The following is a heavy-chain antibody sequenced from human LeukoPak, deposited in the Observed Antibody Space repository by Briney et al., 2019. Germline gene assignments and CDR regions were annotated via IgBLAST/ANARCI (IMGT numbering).Heavy chain of an antibody. CDR1: GFTFSSYA. CDR2: ISGSGGST. J-gene: IGHJ6*02. V-gene: IGHV3-23*01. Sequence: GVSLRRSCAASGFTFSSYAMSWVRQAPGKGLEWVSAISGSGGSTYYADSVKGRFTISRDNSKNMLYLQMDSLRAEDTAVYYCAKDGYFDWLLSSYYYGMDVWGQGTTVTVSS. D-gene: IGHD3-9*01. CDR3: AKDGYFDWLLSSYYYGMDV.